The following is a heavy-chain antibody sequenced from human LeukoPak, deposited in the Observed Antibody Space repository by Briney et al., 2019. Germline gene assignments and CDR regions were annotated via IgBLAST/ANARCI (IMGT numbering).Heavy chain of an antibody. J-gene: IGHJ5*02. CDR2: ISYDGSNK. CDR1: GFTFSNYG. V-gene: IGHV3-30*03. CDR3: ARGSGMMDYFDSSGRTDWFDP. D-gene: IGHD3-22*01. Sequence: PGGSLRLSCAASGFTFSNYGMHWVRQAPGKGLEWVAVISYDGSNKYYADSVKGRFAISRDNSKNTLYLQMNSLRAEDTAVYYCARGSGMMDYFDSSGRTDWFDPWGQGTLVTVSS.